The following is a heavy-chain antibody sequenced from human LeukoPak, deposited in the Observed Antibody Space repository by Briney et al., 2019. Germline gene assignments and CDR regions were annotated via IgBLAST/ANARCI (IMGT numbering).Heavy chain of an antibody. Sequence: SETLSLTCTVSGGSISSSSYYWGWIRQPPGTVLVWIGSIYYSGSTYYNPSLKSRVTISLDASKNQFSLNLSSVTAADTAVYYCASTHILGYYYGMDVWGQGATVTVS. CDR2: IYYSGST. V-gene: IGHV4-39*07. J-gene: IGHJ6*02. CDR3: ASTHILGYYYGMDV. CDR1: GGSISSSSYY.